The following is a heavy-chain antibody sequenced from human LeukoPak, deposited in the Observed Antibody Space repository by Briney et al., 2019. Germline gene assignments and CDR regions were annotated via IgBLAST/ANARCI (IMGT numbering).Heavy chain of an antibody. V-gene: IGHV4-61*02. J-gene: IGHJ6*03. CDR2: IYTSGST. CDR3: ARTTMVRGTYYMDV. CDR1: DGSISSGSYY. Sequence: SETLSLTCTVSDGSISSGSYYWSWIRQPAGKGLEWIGRIYTSGSTNYNPSLESRVTISVDTSKNQFSLKMRSVTAADTAVYYCARTTMVRGTYYMDVWGKGTTVTISS. D-gene: IGHD3-10*01.